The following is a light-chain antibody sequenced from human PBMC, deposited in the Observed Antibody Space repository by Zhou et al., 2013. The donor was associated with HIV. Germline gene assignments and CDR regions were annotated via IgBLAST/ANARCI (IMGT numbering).Light chain of an antibody. V-gene: IGKV1D-16*01. CDR2: DAS. CDR1: QDIAGW. Sequence: DIQMTQSPSSVSASVGDRVTITCRASQDIAGWLAWYQQNPGTAPRLLIFDASGLQSGVPSRFTGSGSGTDYTLTISSLQPDDFGTYYCQQCNSYPYTFGQGTKLEIK. CDR3: QQCNSYPYT. J-gene: IGKJ2*01.